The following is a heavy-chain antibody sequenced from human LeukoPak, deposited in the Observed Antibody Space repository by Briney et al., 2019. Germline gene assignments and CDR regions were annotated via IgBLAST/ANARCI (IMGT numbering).Heavy chain of an antibody. CDR1: GGSFSGYY. J-gene: IGHJ6*03. D-gene: IGHD6-13*01. V-gene: IGHV4-34*01. Sequence: PSETLSLTCAVYGGSFSGYYWSWIRQPPGKGLEWIGEINHSGSTNYNPSLKSRVTISVDTSKNQFSLKLSSVTAADTAVYYCARGQQQLVWSEGYYYYYYMDVWGKGTTVTVSS. CDR3: ARGQQQLVWSEGYYYYYYMDV. CDR2: INHSGST.